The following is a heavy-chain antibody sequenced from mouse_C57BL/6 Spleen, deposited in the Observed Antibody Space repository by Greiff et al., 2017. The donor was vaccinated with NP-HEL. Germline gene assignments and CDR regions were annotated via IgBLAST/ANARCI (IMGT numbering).Heavy chain of an antibody. D-gene: IGHD2-2*01. CDR1: GFTFSDYG. CDR2: ISSGSSTI. V-gene: IGHV5-17*01. CDR3: ARNYGYAFDY. Sequence: DVHLVESGGGLVKPGGSLKLSCAASGFTFSDYGMHWVRQAPEKGLEWVAYISSGSSTIYYADTVKGRFTISRDNAKNTLFLQMTSLRSEDTAMYYCARNYGYAFDYWGQGTTLTVSS. J-gene: IGHJ2*01.